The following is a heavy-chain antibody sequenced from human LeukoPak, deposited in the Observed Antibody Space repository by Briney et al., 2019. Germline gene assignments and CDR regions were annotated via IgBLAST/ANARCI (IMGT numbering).Heavy chain of an antibody. D-gene: IGHD3-10*01. CDR3: AKDPNRITMVRGVFSP. CDR1: GFTFSSYA. J-gene: IGHJ5*02. V-gene: IGHV3-23*01. CDR2: ISGSGGST. Sequence: GGPLRLSCAASGFTFSSYAMSWVRQAPGKGLEWVSAISGSGGSTYYADSVKGRFTISRDNSKNTLYLQMNSLRAEDTAVYYCAKDPNRITMVRGVFSPWGQGTLVTVSS.